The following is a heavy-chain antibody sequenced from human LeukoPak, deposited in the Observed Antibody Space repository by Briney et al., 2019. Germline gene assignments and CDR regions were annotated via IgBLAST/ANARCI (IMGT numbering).Heavy chain of an antibody. CDR1: GGSISSYY. J-gene: IGHJ4*02. CDR2: IYYSGST. V-gene: IGHV4-59*08. CDR3: ARGRFSNSESGWVDY. Sequence: KPSETLSLTCTVSGGSISSYYWSWIRQPPGKGLEWIGYIYYSGSTNYNPSLKSRVTISVDTSKNQFSLKLSSVTAADTAVYYCARGRFSNSESGWVDYWGQGTLVTVSS. D-gene: IGHD6-25*01.